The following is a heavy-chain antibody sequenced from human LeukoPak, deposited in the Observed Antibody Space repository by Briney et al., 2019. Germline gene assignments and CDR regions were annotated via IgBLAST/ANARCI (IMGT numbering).Heavy chain of an antibody. CDR1: GYTFTGYY. Sequence: GASVKVSCKASGYTFTGYYIHWVRQAPGQGLEWMGWINPYTGDTNYAQKSQGGVTMTRDTPISTAYMELSSLRSDDTAVYYCARAPKNDACDIWGQGTMVTVSS. CDR3: ARAPKNDACDI. J-gene: IGHJ3*02. V-gene: IGHV1-2*02. CDR2: INPYTGDT.